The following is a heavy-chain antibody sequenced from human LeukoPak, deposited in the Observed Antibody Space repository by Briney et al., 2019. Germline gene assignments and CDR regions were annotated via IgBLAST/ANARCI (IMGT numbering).Heavy chain of an antibody. Sequence: ASVKVSCKASGYTFTGYYMHWVRQALGQGLERMGWINLNSGGTNYAQKFQGRVTMTRDTSISTAYMELSRLRSDDTAVYYCARDLNRDILTGYSPLDYWGQGTLVTVSS. D-gene: IGHD3-9*01. V-gene: IGHV1-2*02. CDR2: INLNSGGT. CDR1: GYTFTGYY. CDR3: ARDLNRDILTGYSPLDY. J-gene: IGHJ4*02.